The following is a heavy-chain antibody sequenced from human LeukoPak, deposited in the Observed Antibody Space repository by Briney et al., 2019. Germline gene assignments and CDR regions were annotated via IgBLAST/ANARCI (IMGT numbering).Heavy chain of an antibody. J-gene: IGHJ4*02. CDR2: IKPGGNEK. Sequence: PGGSLRLSCAASGFTFSSYWMTWVRQGPGKGLEWVANIKPGGNEKYYADSVKGRFTISRDNSKNTLYLQMNSLRAEDTAVYYCARDQRYSSSWYYFDYWGQGTLVTVSS. V-gene: IGHV3-7*01. CDR3: ARDQRYSSSWYYFDY. D-gene: IGHD6-13*01. CDR1: GFTFSSYW.